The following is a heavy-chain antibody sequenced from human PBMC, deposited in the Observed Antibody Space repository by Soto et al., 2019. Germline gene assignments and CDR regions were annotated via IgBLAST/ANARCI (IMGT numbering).Heavy chain of an antibody. J-gene: IGHJ4*02. D-gene: IGHD3-3*01. CDR2: SYYNGST. CDR1: GGPISNYC. Sequence: PSETLSLTCTVSGGPISNYCWSWLRQPPGKGLEWVGFSYYNGSTQYNPSLKSRVTMSVDTSKNQFSLKLNSVTAADTAVYYCARETSWSGYFVYWGQGALVTVSS. CDR3: ARETSWSGYFVY. V-gene: IGHV4-59*01.